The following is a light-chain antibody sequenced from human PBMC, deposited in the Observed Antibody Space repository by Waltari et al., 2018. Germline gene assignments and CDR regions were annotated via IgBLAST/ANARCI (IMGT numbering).Light chain of an antibody. Sequence: QTVVTQEPSLTVSPGGTVTLTCASSTGAVTSGHYPNWFQQKPGQAPRALVSATSNKYSGNRARFSGSRLGDNAALTLSGVQPEEGAYYYCLLCSGGAQLFGGGTKLTVL. J-gene: IGLJ2*01. CDR2: ATS. CDR1: TGAVTSGHY. V-gene: IGLV7-43*01. CDR3: LLCSGGAQL.